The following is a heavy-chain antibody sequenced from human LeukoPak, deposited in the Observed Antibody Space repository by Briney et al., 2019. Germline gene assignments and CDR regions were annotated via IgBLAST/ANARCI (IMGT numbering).Heavy chain of an antibody. D-gene: IGHD5-12*01. CDR2: ISWNSGSI. CDR3: AKVGYGTRYYFDY. CDR1: GFTFDDYA. J-gene: IGHJ4*02. Sequence: GGSLRLSCAASGFTFDDYAMQWVRQAPGKGLEWVSGISWNSGSIGYADSVKGRFTISRDNAKNSLYLQMNSLRAEDTALYYCAKVGYGTRYYFDYWGQGTLVTVSS. V-gene: IGHV3-9*01.